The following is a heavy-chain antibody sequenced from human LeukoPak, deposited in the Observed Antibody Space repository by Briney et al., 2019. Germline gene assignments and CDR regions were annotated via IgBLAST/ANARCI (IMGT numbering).Heavy chain of an antibody. J-gene: IGHJ4*01. V-gene: IGHV1-2*06. D-gene: IGHD1-26*01. CDR1: GYTFTGYY. CDR3: ATEAWELLSY. CDR2: INPNSGGT. Sequence: ASVKVSCKASGYTFTGYYMHWVRQAPGQGLEWMGRINPNSGGTNYAQKFQGRVTMTRDTSISTVYMELSRLRSDDTAVYYCATEAWELLSYWGHGNLVTVSS.